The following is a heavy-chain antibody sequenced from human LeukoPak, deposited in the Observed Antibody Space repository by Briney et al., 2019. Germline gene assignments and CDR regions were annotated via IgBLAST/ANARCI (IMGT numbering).Heavy chain of an antibody. CDR1: GGSISSYY. Sequence: SETQSLTCTVSGGSISSYYWSWIRQPPGKGLEWIGYIYYSGSTNYNPSLKSRVTISVDTSKNQFSLKLSSVTAADTAVYYCARSSAGMRYYYDSSGYYYYFDYWGQGTLVTVSS. D-gene: IGHD3-22*01. CDR2: IYYSGST. J-gene: IGHJ4*02. CDR3: ARSSAGMRYYYDSSGYYYYFDY. V-gene: IGHV4-59*08.